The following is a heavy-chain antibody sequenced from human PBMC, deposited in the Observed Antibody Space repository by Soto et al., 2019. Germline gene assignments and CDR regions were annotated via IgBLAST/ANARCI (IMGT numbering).Heavy chain of an antibody. Sequence: SETLPPSFTDSNCSIICYHWSWIRQPPAKGLEWIGYIYYSGSTNYNPSLKSRVTISVDTSKNQFSLKLSSVTAADTAVYYCARGVYGDYAFDYWGQGTLVTVSS. J-gene: IGHJ4*02. CDR1: NCSIICYH. V-gene: IGHV4-59*01. CDR2: IYYSGST. CDR3: ARGVYGDYAFDY. D-gene: IGHD4-17*01.